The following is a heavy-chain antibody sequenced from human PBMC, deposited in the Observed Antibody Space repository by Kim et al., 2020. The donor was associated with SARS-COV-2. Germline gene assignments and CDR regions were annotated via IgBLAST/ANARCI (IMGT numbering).Heavy chain of an antibody. CDR2: MNPNSGNT. CDR3: ARAKLVQGVFYYYYYMDV. CDR1: GYTFTSYD. D-gene: IGHD3-10*01. J-gene: IGHJ6*03. Sequence: ASVKVFCKASGYTFTSYDINWVRQATGQGLEWMGWMNPNSGNTGYAQKFQGRVTMTRNTSISTADMELSSLRSEDTAVYYCARAKLVQGVFYYYYYMDVWGKGTTVTVSS. V-gene: IGHV1-8*01.